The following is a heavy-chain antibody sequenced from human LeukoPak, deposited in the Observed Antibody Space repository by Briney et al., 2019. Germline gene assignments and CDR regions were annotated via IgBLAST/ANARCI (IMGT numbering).Heavy chain of an antibody. J-gene: IGHJ6*02. CDR1: GGSISSYY. V-gene: IGHV4-59*01. Sequence: SETLSLTCTVSGGSISSYYWSWIRQPPGKGLESIGYIYYSGSINYNPSLKSRVTISVDTSKNQFSLKVTSVTAADTAVYYCARSRHYGSGSYYSDYYYYGMDVWGQGTTVIVSS. CDR2: IYYSGSI. CDR3: ARSRHYGSGSYYSDYYYYGMDV. D-gene: IGHD3-10*01.